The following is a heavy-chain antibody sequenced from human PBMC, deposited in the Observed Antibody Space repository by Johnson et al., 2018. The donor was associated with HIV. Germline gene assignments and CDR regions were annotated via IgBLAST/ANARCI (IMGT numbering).Heavy chain of an antibody. CDR3: AKDLSSELLWFIRDAFDV. D-gene: IGHD3-10*01. Sequence: VQLVESGGGVVQPGGSLRLSCAASGFTFADYGMHWVRQPPGKGLEWVAFIAHDESITHYADSVKGRFPISRDNSKNTLFLQMNSLRAEDTAVYYCAKDLSSELLWFIRDAFDVWGQGTMVTVSS. V-gene: IGHV3-30*02. CDR1: GFTFADYG. CDR2: IAHDESIT. J-gene: IGHJ3*01.